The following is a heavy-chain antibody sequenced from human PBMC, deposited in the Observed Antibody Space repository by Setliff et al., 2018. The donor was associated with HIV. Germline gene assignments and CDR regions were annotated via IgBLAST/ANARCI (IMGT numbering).Heavy chain of an antibody. V-gene: IGHV4-4*02. CDR3: GGNGYYSIDY. CDR1: GGSISSRNW. Sequence: SETLSLTCAVSGGSISSRNWWSWVLQPPGKGLEWIGEIYHSGSTNYNPSLKSRVTISVDKSKNQFSLKLISVTAADTAVYYCGGNGYYSIDYWGQGTLVTVSS. CDR2: IYHSGST. D-gene: IGHD3-22*01. J-gene: IGHJ4*02.